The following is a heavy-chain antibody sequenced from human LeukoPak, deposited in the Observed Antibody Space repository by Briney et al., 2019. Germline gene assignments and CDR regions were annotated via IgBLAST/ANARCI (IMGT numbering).Heavy chain of an antibody. V-gene: IGHV4-4*07. D-gene: IGHD2-2*01. Sequence: SETLSLTCTVSGGSISSYYWSWIRQPAGKGLEWIGRIYTSGSTSYNPSLKSRVTMSVDTSKNQFSLKLSSVTAADTAVYYCARIRYCSSTSCYAGVHWFDPWGQGTLVTVSS. J-gene: IGHJ5*02. CDR2: IYTSGST. CDR1: GGSISSYY. CDR3: ARIRYCSSTSCYAGVHWFDP.